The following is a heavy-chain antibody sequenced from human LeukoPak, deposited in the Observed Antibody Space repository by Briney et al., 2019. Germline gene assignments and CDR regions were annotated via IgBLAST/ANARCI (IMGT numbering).Heavy chain of an antibody. CDR2: IYYSGST. D-gene: IGHD1-1*01. CDR1: GGSISSYY. Sequence: SETLSLTCTVSGGSISSYYWSWIRQPPGKGLEWIVYIYYSGSTNYNPSLKSRVTISVDTSKNQFSLKLSSVTAADTAVYYCARSQKRTTGTTFYGMDVWGKGTTVTVSS. J-gene: IGHJ6*04. V-gene: IGHV4-59*01. CDR3: ARSQKRTTGTTFYGMDV.